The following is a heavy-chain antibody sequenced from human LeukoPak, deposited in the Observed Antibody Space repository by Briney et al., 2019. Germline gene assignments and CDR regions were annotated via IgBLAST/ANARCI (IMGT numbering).Heavy chain of an antibody. V-gene: IGHV3-7*01. CDR2: IKQDGSEK. CDR1: GFTVSGNY. D-gene: IGHD3-3*01. CDR3: ARGNAVLRFLEWLFGEFDY. Sequence: GGSLRLSCAASGFTVSGNYMSWVRQAPGKGLEWVANIKQDGSEKYYVDSVKGRFTISRDNAKNSLYLQMNSLRAEDTAVYYCARGNAVLRFLEWLFGEFDYWGQGTLVTVSS. J-gene: IGHJ4*02.